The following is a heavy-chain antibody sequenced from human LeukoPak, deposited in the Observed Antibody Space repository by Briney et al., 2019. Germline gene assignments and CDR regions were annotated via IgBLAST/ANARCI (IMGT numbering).Heavy chain of an antibody. J-gene: IGHJ4*02. CDR3: AKAVLFMVTGGGYFDS. Sequence: GGSLRLSCAASGFAFRNYAMSWVRQAPGKGLEWVSSLSGGGDSRYYADSVMGRFTISRDNSKNTLYLQMNSLRAKDTAIYYCAKAVLFMVTGGGYFDSWGQGTLVTVSS. CDR2: LSGGGDSR. V-gene: IGHV3-23*01. D-gene: IGHD3-16*01. CDR1: GFAFRNYA.